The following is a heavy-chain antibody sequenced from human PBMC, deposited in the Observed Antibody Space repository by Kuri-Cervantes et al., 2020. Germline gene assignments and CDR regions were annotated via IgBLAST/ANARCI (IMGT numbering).Heavy chain of an antibody. CDR2: NYTSGST. J-gene: IGHJ2*01. CDR1: GGSISSYY. V-gene: IGHV4-4*07. CDR3: AIDRNWYFDL. Sequence: ESLKIPCTVPGGSISSYYWGWSRQPAGKGLEWIGRNYTSGSTNYNPSLKSRVTMSVDTSKNQFSLKLSPVTTADTAVYYWAIDRNWYFDLWGRGTLVTVSS.